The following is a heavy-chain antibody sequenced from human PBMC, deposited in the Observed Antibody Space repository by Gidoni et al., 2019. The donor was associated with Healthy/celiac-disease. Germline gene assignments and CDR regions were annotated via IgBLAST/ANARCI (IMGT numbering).Heavy chain of an antibody. Sequence: EVQLLESGGGLVQPGGSLRLSCAASGFTFSSYAMSWVRQATGKGLEWVAALSGSGGSTYYADSVKGRFTIARDNSKHTLYLQMNSLRAEDTAVYYCAKVGEWDLEDYWGQGTLVTVSS. CDR1: GFTFSSYA. V-gene: IGHV3-23*01. J-gene: IGHJ4*02. CDR2: LSGSGGST. CDR3: AKVGEWDLEDY. D-gene: IGHD1-26*01.